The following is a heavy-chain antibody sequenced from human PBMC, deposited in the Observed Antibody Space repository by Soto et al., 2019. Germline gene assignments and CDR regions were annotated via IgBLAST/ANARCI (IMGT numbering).Heavy chain of an antibody. CDR2: IIPIFGTA. D-gene: IGHD3-22*01. CDR3: ATTPYYYDSSGYYYFYFDY. J-gene: IGHJ4*02. Sequence: ASVKVSCKASGGTFSSYAISWVRQAPGQGLEWMGGIIPIFGTANYAQKFQGRVTITADESTSTAYMELSSLRSEDTAVYYCATTPYYYDSSGYYYFYFDYWGQGTLVTVSS. V-gene: IGHV1-69*13. CDR1: GGTFSSYA.